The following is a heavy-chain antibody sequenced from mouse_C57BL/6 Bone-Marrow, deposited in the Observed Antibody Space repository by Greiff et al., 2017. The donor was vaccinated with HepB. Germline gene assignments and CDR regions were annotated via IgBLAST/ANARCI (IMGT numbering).Heavy chain of an antibody. Sequence: EVQLVESGGGLVKPGGSLKLSCAASGFTFSSYAMSWVRQTPEKRLEWVATISDGGSYTYYPDNVKGRFTIAIDNAKNNLYLQISHLKSEDTAMYYCASNWDYFDYWGQGTTLTVSS. CDR3: ASNWDYFDY. V-gene: IGHV5-4*01. D-gene: IGHD4-1*01. CDR2: ISDGGSYT. CDR1: GFTFSSYA. J-gene: IGHJ2*01.